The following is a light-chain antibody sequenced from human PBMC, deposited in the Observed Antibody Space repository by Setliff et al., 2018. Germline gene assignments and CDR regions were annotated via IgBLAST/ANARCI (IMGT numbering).Light chain of an antibody. CDR3: CSYAGSYTSLYV. V-gene: IGLV2-11*01. CDR1: SSDVGGYNY. CDR2: DVS. J-gene: IGLJ1*01. Sequence: QSALTQPRSVSGSPGQSVTISCTGTSSDVGGYNYVSWYQQHPGKAPKLMIYDVSKRPSGVPDRSSGSKSGNTASLTISGLQAEDEADYYCCSYAGSYTSLYVFGTGTKGTVL.